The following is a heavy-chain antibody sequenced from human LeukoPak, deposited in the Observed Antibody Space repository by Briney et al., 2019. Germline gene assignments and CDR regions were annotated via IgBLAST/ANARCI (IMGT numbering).Heavy chain of an antibody. J-gene: IGHJ6*02. CDR2: IYYSGST. Sequence: SETLSLTCTVSGVSISSYYWSWIRQPPGEGLEWSGYIYYSGSTDYNPSLKSRVTISVDTSKNQFSLKLSSVTAADTAVYYCARGRGSGSYYYGMDVWGQGTTVTVSS. CDR3: ARGRGSGSYYYGMDV. CDR1: GVSISSYY. D-gene: IGHD3-10*01. V-gene: IGHV4-59*01.